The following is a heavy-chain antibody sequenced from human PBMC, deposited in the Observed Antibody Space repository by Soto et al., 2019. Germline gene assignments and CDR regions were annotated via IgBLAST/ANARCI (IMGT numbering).Heavy chain of an antibody. D-gene: IGHD2-15*01. J-gene: IGHJ5*02. CDR1: GFTFSSYD. CDR3: ARGSYCSGGSCYPHSGFRFDP. Sequence: GGSLRLSCAASGFTFSSYDMHWVRQATGKGLEWVSAIGTAGDTYYPGSVKGRFTISRENAKNSLYLQMNSLRAGDTAVYYCARGSYCSGGSCYPHSGFRFDPWGQGTLVTVSS. CDR2: IGTAGDT. V-gene: IGHV3-13*01.